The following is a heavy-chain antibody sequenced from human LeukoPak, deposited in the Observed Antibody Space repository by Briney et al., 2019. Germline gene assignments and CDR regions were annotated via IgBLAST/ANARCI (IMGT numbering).Heavy chain of an antibody. CDR2: INANNGDS. CDR1: GYSFTGYH. J-gene: IGHJ4*02. V-gene: IGHV1-2*02. Sequence: ASVKVSCKASGYSFTGYHMNWVRQAPGQGLEWMGWINANNGDSEYAEKFQGRVTMTRDTSISTTYMDLSRLRSDDTAVYYCARSLYGGNSDFDYWGQGTLVTVSS. D-gene: IGHD4-23*01. CDR3: ARSLYGGNSDFDY.